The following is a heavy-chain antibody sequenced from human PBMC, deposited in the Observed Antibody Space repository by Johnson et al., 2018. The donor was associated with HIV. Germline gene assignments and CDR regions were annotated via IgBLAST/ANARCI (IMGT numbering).Heavy chain of an antibody. CDR2: MYSGGST. D-gene: IGHD2/OR15-2a*01. Sequence: VQLVESGGGLVQPGGSLRLSCVASGFTVSGNYMSWVRQAPGKGLEWVSVMYSGGSTYYADSVKGRFTISRDSSKNTLYLQMNSLRAADTAVYYCAKYTFDIWGQGTMVTVSS. CDR1: GFTVSGNY. J-gene: IGHJ3*02. CDR3: AKYTFDI. V-gene: IGHV3-66*02.